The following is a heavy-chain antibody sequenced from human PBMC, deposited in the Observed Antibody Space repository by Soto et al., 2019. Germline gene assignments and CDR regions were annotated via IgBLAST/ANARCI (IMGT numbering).Heavy chain of an antibody. D-gene: IGHD3-3*01. J-gene: IGHJ4*02. CDR3: AKVTHQFTILGGYFDY. CDR1: GFTFDDYA. Sequence: GGSLRLSCAASGFTFDDYAMHWVRQAPGKGLEWVSGISWNSGSIGYADSVKGRFTISRDNAKNSLYLQMNSLRAEDTALYYCAKVTHQFTILGGYFDYWGQGTLVTVSS. V-gene: IGHV3-9*01. CDR2: ISWNSGSI.